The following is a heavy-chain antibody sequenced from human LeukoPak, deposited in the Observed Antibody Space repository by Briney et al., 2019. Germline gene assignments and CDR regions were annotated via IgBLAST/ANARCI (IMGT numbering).Heavy chain of an antibody. Sequence: GGSLRLSCAASGFTFSSYWMHWVRQAPGKGLVWVSRIKSDGSSTTYADSVKGRFTISRDNAKNTLYLQMNSLRAEDTAVYYCAREETVGVDYWGQGTLVTVSS. CDR2: IKSDGSST. CDR3: AREETVGVDY. V-gene: IGHV3-74*01. D-gene: IGHD1-26*01. CDR1: GFTFSSYW. J-gene: IGHJ4*02.